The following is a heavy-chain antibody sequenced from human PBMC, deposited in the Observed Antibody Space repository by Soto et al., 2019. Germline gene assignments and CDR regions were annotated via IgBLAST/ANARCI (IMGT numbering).Heavy chain of an antibody. CDR1: GFTFSSYA. CDR2: ISGSGGST. Sequence: EVQLLESGGGLVQPGGSLRLSCAASGFTFSSYAMSWVRQAPGKGLEWVSAISGSGGSTYYADSVKGRFTISRDTSKNTLYLQMNSQGAEDTAVYYCAKDDQYQLLPEYYFDYWGQGTLVTVSS. D-gene: IGHD2-2*01. J-gene: IGHJ4*02. V-gene: IGHV3-23*01. CDR3: AKDDQYQLLPEYYFDY.